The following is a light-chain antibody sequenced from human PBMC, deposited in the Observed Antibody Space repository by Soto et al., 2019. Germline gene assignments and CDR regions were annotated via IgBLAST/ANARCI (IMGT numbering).Light chain of an antibody. Sequence: EIVLTQSPRTLSLSRGERATLSCRASQSVISSYLAWYKQKPGQAPRLLIYGTSNRATGIPDSISGSRSGTEFTLTISSMKSEDFGVYYCQQFDDWPTFGHGTKVDIK. J-gene: IGKJ1*01. CDR2: GTS. CDR1: QSVISSY. CDR3: QQFDDWPT. V-gene: IGKV3-20*01.